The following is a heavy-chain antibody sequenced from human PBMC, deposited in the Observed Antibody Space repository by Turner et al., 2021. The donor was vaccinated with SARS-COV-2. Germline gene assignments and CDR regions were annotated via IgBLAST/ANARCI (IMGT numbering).Heavy chain of an antibody. J-gene: IGHJ4*02. D-gene: IGHD2-8*01. CDR3: ARTEIVLMVYTH. Sequence: QVQLVESGGGVVQPGRSLRLPCAASGFTFSSYAMHWVRQAPGKGLDWVAVISYDGSNKYYADSVKGRFTISRDNSKNTLYLQMNSLRAEDTAVYYCARTEIVLMVYTHWGQGTLVTVSS. CDR2: ISYDGSNK. V-gene: IGHV3-30-3*01. CDR1: GFTFSSYA.